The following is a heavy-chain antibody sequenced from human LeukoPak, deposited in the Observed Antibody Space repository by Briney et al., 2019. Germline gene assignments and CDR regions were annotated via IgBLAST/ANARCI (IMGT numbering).Heavy chain of an antibody. Sequence: GASVKVSCKASGYTFTAYYMHWVRQAPGQGLEWMGWINPNSGGTSYAQNFQGRVTMTRDTSISTAYMELSRLRSDDTAVYYCARADMSSGYTPNDYWGQGTLVTVSS. D-gene: IGHD3-22*01. CDR1: GYTFTAYY. CDR2: INPNSGGT. CDR3: ARADMSSGYTPNDY. J-gene: IGHJ4*02. V-gene: IGHV1-2*02.